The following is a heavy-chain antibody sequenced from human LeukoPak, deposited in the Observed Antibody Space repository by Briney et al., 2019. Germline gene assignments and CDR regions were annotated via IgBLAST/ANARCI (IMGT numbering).Heavy chain of an antibody. V-gene: IGHV3-23*01. CDR2: ISGSGGST. CDR1: GFTFSSYA. D-gene: IGHD3-22*01. J-gene: IGHJ4*02. Sequence: PGGSLRLSCAASGFTFSSYAMSWVRQAPGKGLEWVSAISGSGGSTYYADSVKGRFTISRDNSKNTLYLQMNSLRAEDTAVYYCAKDWVYDSSGYNPYFDYWGQGTLVTVSS. CDR3: AKDWVYDSSGYNPYFDY.